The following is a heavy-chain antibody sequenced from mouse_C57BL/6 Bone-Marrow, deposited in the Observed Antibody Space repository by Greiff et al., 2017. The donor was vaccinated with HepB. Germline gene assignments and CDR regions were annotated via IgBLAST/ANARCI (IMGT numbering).Heavy chain of an antibody. J-gene: IGHJ2*01. D-gene: IGHD1-1*01. CDR2: IYPGDGDT. V-gene: IGHV1-82*01. CDR1: GYAFSSSW. CDR3: ARSPYGSSLYYFDY. Sequence: QVQLKQSGPELVKPGASVKISCKASGYAFSSSWMNWVKQRPGKGLEWIGRIYPGDGDTNYNGKFKGKATLTADKSSSTAYMQLSSLTSEDSAVYFCARSPYGSSLYYFDYWGQGTTLTVSS.